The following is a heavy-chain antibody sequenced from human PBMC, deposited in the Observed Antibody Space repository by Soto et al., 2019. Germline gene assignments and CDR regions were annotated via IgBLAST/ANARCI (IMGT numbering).Heavy chain of an antibody. CDR2: IYHSGST. Sequence: SETLSLTCAVSSGSISSSKWWSWVRQPPGKGLEWIGEIYHSGSTNYNPSLKSRVTISVDKSKNQFSLKLSSVTAADTAVYYCARGLYCSGGSCYRYWFDPWGQGTLVTVSS. D-gene: IGHD2-15*01. J-gene: IGHJ5*02. CDR3: ARGLYCSGGSCYRYWFDP. V-gene: IGHV4-4*02. CDR1: SGSISSSKW.